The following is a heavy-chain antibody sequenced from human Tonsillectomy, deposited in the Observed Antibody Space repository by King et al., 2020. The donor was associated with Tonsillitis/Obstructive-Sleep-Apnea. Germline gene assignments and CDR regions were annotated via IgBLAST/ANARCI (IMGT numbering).Heavy chain of an antibody. CDR3: ARGKEDYDILTGYYIPHNFDY. J-gene: IGHJ4*02. Sequence: QLVQSGAEVKKPGASVKVSCKASGYTFTSYGISWVRQAPGQGLEWMGWSSAYNGNTNYAQKLQGRVTMTTDTSTSTAYMELRSLRSDDTAVYYCARGKEDYDILTGYYIPHNFDYWGQGTLVTVSS. D-gene: IGHD3-9*01. V-gene: IGHV1-18*01. CDR1: GYTFTSYG. CDR2: SSAYNGNT.